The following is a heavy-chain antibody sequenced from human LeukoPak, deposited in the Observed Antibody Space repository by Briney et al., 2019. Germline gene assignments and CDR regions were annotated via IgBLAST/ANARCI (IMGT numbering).Heavy chain of an antibody. J-gene: IGHJ3*02. Sequence: ASVKVSCKASGYTFTSYGISWVRQAPGQGLEWMGWISAYNGNTNYAQKLQGRVTMTTDTSTSTAYMELRSLRSEDTAVYYCARIDVAFDAFDTWGQGTMVTVSS. CDR2: ISAYNGNT. V-gene: IGHV1-18*01. D-gene: IGHD2-21*01. CDR3: ARIDVAFDAFDT. CDR1: GYTFTSYG.